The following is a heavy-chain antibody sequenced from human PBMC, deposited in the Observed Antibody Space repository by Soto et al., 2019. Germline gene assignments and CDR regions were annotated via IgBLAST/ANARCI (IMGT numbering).Heavy chain of an antibody. D-gene: IGHD1-26*01. Sequence: PSETLSLTCTVSGGSISSYYWSWIRQPPGKGLEWIGYIYYSGSTNYNPSLKSRVTISVDTSKNQFSLKLSSVTAADTAVYYCARDRPYSGSYWDAFDIWGQGTMVTVSS. CDR2: IYYSGST. CDR3: ARDRPYSGSYWDAFDI. V-gene: IGHV4-59*01. CDR1: GGSISSYY. J-gene: IGHJ3*02.